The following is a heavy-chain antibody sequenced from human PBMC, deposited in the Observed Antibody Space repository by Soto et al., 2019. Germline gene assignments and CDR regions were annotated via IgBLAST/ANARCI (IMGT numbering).Heavy chain of an antibody. Sequence: EVQLVESGGGLVKPGGSLRLSCAASGFTFSSYSMNWVRQAPGKGLEWVSSISSSSSYIYYADSVKGRFTISRDNAKNPRYLQMNSLRAEDTAVYYCAREYGLEQLEPFDYWGQGTLVTVSS. CDR3: AREYGLEQLEPFDY. V-gene: IGHV3-21*01. CDR1: GFTFSSYS. CDR2: ISSSSSYI. J-gene: IGHJ4*02. D-gene: IGHD6-13*01.